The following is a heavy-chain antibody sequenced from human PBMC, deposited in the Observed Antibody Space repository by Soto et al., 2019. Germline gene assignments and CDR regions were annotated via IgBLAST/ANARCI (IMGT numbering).Heavy chain of an antibody. CDR3: ARGDSTDCSNGVCSFFYNDNINV. Sequence: ASVKVSCKASGYSFTDYHIHWVRQAPGQGLEWLGRINPKSGGTSTAQKFQGWVTMTTDTSISTASMELTRLTSDDTAIYYCARGDSTDCSNGVCSFFYNDNINVWGHGTTAT. J-gene: IGHJ6*02. CDR2: INPKSGGT. D-gene: IGHD2-8*01. CDR1: GYSFTDYH. V-gene: IGHV1-2*04.